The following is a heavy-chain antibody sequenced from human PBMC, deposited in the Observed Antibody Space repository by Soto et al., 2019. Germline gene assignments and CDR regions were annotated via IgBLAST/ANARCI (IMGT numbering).Heavy chain of an antibody. J-gene: IGHJ6*02. V-gene: IGHV1-2*04. CDR1: GYTFTGYY. CDR2: INPNSGGT. CDR3: AREVCRSWSSTRKNSGYGMDV. Sequence: GASVKVSCKASGYTFTGYYMHWVRQAPGQGLEWMGWINPNSGGTNYAQKFQGWVTMTRDTSISTAYMELSRLRSDDTAVCYCAREVCRSWSSTRKNSGYGMDVWGQGTMVTVSS. D-gene: IGHD2-2*01.